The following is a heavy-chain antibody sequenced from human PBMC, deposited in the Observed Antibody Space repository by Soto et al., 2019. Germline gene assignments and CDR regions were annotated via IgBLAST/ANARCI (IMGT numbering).Heavy chain of an antibody. Sequence: SENLPLTYAVYGGSFSGYYWSWIRQPPGKGLEWIGEINHSGSTNYNPSLKSRVTISVDTSKNQFSLKLSSVTAADTAVYYCARVGGGLWAFYYYGMDVWGQGTTVTVS. CDR2: INHSGST. D-gene: IGHD3-10*01. J-gene: IGHJ6*02. CDR3: ARVGGGLWAFYYYGMDV. CDR1: GGSFSGYY. V-gene: IGHV4-34*01.